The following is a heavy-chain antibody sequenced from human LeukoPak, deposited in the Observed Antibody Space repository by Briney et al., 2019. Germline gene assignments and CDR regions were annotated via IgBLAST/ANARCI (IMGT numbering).Heavy chain of an antibody. CDR3: ARHVGSAGPFDP. D-gene: IGHD1-26*01. J-gene: IGHJ5*02. CDR1: GYTFTNSW. Sequence: GESLSISCKGSGYTFTNSWISWVRQMPGKGLEWMGRIDPSDSYTNYSPSFQGHVTISADKSISTAYLQWSSLKASDTAMYYCARHVGSAGPFDPWGQGTLVTVSS. CDR2: IDPSDSYT. V-gene: IGHV5-10-1*01.